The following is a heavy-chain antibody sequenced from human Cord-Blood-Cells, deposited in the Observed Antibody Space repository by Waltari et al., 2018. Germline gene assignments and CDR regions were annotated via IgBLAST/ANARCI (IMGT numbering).Heavy chain of an antibody. CDR3: AGSHYSNYYFDY. Sequence: QVQLTQWGAGLLTPSETLSLTCAVYGGSSSVYYWGWLRQPPGKGLEWIREINHIGSTNYNPSLKSRVTISVDTSKNQFSLKLSSVTAADTAVYYCAGSHYSNYYFDYWGQGTLVTVSS. CDR1: GGSSSVYY. V-gene: IGHV4-34*01. CDR2: INHIGST. D-gene: IGHD4-4*01. J-gene: IGHJ4*02.